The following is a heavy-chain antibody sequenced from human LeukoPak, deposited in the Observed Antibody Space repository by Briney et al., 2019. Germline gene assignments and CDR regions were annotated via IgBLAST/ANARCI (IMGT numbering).Heavy chain of an antibody. Sequence: GGSLRLSCAASGFTFRSYAMHWVRQAPGKGLEWVAVISYDGSNKYYADSVKGRFTISRDNSKNTLFLQMNSLRAEDTAVYYCARDGYIVVVTAMRGDYFDYWGQGTLVTVSS. CDR1: GFTFRSYA. J-gene: IGHJ4*02. V-gene: IGHV3-30-3*01. CDR3: ARDGYIVVVTAMRGDYFDY. D-gene: IGHD2-21*02. CDR2: ISYDGSNK.